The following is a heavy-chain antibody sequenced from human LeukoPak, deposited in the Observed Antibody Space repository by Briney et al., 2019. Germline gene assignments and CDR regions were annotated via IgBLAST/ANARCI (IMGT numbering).Heavy chain of an antibody. CDR2: IITIFGTA. D-gene: IGHD3-22*01. Sequence: VASVKVSCKASGGTFSSYAISWVRQAPGQGLEWMGGIITIFGTANYAQKFQGRVTITTDESTSTAYMELSSLRSEDTAVYYCARGEYYYDSSGYPLYYFDYWGQGTLVTVSS. V-gene: IGHV1-69*05. J-gene: IGHJ4*02. CDR1: GGTFSSYA. CDR3: ARGEYYYDSSGYPLYYFDY.